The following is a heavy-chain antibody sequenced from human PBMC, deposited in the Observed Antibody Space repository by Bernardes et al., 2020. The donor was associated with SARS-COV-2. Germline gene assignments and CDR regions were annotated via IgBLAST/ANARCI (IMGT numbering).Heavy chain of an antibody. J-gene: IGHJ4*02. V-gene: IGHV4-59*01. Sequence: SETLSLTCTVPGGSISSYFWSWIRQPPGKGLEWIAYIYNSGSTNYNPSLKSRVTISVDTSKNQFSLKLSSVTAADTAVYYCARAPGEVLRYFDWLYHFDSWGQGILVTVSS. CDR2: IYNSGST. CDR3: ARAPGEVLRYFDWLYHFDS. D-gene: IGHD3-9*01. CDR1: GGSISSYF.